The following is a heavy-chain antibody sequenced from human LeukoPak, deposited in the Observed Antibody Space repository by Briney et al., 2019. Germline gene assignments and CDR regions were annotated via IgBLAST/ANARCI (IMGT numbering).Heavy chain of an antibody. CDR3: ARSDCGGGRCYYFDY. CDR1: GFTVSSNY. Sequence: GGSLRLSCAASGFTVSSNYMSWVRQAPGQGLEWVSVIYSGGSTYYADPVKGRFTISRDNSENTLYLQMNSLRAEDTAVYYCARSDCGGGRCYYFDYWGQGTLVTVSS. CDR2: IYSGGST. V-gene: IGHV3-53*01. J-gene: IGHJ4*02. D-gene: IGHD2-15*01.